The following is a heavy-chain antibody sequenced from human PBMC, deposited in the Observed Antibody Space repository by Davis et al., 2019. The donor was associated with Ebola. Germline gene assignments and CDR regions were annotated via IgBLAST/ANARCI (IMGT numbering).Heavy chain of an antibody. CDR2: MNPNSENT. D-gene: IGHD3-9*01. CDR3: ARGGYFDWLTRWHYYGMDV. CDR1: GYTFTTYD. J-gene: IGHJ6*02. V-gene: IGHV1-8*01. Sequence: AASVKVSCKASGYTFTTYDIHWVRQATGQGLEWMGWMNPNSENTGYAQKFQGRVTMTRSPSISTAYMELSSLRSEDTAVYYCARGGYFDWLTRWHYYGMDVWGQGTTVTVSS.